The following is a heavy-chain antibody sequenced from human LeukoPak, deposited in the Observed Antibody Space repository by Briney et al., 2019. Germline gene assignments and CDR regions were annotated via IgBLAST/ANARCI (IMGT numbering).Heavy chain of an antibody. V-gene: IGHV3-23*01. CDR3: AREWFGELKRFDY. Sequence: GGSLRLSCAASGFTFSSYAMSWVRQAPGKGLEWVSAISGSGGSTYYADSVKGRFTISRDNAKNSLYLQMNSLRAEDTAVYYCAREWFGELKRFDYWGQGTLVTVSS. CDR1: GFTFSSYA. J-gene: IGHJ4*02. D-gene: IGHD3-10*01. CDR2: ISGSGGST.